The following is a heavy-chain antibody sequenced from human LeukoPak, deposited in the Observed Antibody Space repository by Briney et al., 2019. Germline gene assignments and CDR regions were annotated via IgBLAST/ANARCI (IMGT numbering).Heavy chain of an antibody. J-gene: IGHJ4*02. D-gene: IGHD3-10*01. V-gene: IGHV3-53*01. CDR1: GFTVGSNY. CDR2: IYSGGST. Sequence: GGSLRLSCAASGFTVGSNYMSWVRQAPGKGLEWVSIIYSGGSTYYADSVKGRFTISRDDSKNTVCLQMNSLRAEDTAVYYCARTPGGSGNLFDYWGQGTLVTVSS. CDR3: ARTPGGSGNLFDY.